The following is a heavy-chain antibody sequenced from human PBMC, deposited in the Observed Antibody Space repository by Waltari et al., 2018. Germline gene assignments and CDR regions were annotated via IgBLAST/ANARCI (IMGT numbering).Heavy chain of an antibody. CDR1: GGSISSYY. CDR2: IYYGGST. D-gene: IGHD6-6*01. J-gene: IGHJ4*02. CDR3: ARHSSSSLGYYFDY. Sequence: QVQLQESGPGLVKPSETLSLTCTVSGGSISSYYWSWIRQPPGKGLEWIGYIYYGGSTNYNPSLKSRVTISVDTSKNQFSLKLSSVTAADTAVYYCARHSSSSLGYYFDYWGQGTLVTVSS. V-gene: IGHV4-59*08.